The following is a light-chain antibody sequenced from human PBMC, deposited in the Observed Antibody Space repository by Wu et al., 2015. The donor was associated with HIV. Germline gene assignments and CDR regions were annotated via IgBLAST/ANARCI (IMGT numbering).Light chain of an antibody. Sequence: DIQMTQSPSSLSASVGDRVTISCRASQNIDCLLNWYQQKPGKAPKILIYAASSLQGGAPSRFSGSGSGTGFTLTISSLQPEDFATYYCQQSYSTPFTFGPGTKVDIK. J-gene: IGKJ3*01. CDR1: QNIDCL. V-gene: IGKV1-39*01. CDR3: QQSYSTPFT. CDR2: AAS.